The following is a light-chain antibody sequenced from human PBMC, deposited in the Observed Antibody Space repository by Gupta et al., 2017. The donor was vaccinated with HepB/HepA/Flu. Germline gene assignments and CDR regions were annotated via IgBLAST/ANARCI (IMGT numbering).Light chain of an antibody. Sequence: DMQMSQSLSSLAASVGDRVTITCRASQSITNYLNWYQQRPGKAPKFLIFAASSLQSGVPSRFSGGGSGTDFTLTISSLQPEDFATYYCQQSYSIPWTFGQGTKVEIK. CDR3: QQSYSIPWT. CDR1: QSITNY. V-gene: IGKV1-39*01. J-gene: IGKJ1*01. CDR2: AAS.